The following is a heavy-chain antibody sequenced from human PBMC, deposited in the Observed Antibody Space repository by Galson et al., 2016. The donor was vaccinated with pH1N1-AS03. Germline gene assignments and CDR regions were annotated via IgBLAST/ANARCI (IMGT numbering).Heavy chain of an antibody. CDR2: IIPLLGMT. D-gene: IGHD3-16*01. J-gene: IGHJ3*02. Sequence: SVKVSCKASGGNFIRYTISWVRQAPGQGLEWMGRIIPLLGMTNYAQKFQGRVTITADTSTSTAYMELGSLTSEDTAVYYCVIMWKPTVLDIWGQGTLVSVSS. CDR3: VIMWKPTVLDI. CDR1: GGNFIRYT. V-gene: IGHV1-69*02.